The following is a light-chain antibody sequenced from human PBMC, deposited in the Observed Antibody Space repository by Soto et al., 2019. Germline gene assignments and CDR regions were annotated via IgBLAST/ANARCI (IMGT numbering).Light chain of an antibody. V-gene: IGKV3-15*01. CDR3: QQYNNWHFT. Sequence: EIVMTQSPATLSVSPGERATLSCRASQSVGNNLAWYQQKPGQAPRLLISGASTRATGIPARFSGSGSGTEFTLTISSLQSEDFAVYYCQQYNNWHFTFGPGTKVDIK. J-gene: IGKJ3*01. CDR2: GAS. CDR1: QSVGNN.